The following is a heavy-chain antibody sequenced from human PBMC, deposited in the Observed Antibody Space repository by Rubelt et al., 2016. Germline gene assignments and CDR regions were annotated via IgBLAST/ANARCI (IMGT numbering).Heavy chain of an antibody. D-gene: IGHD5-12*01. CDR3: ARSASGDSYDLEDY. J-gene: IGHJ4*02. CDR2: INHSGST. V-gene: IGHV4-34*01. Sequence: QVQLQQWGAGLLKPSETLSLTCAVYGGSFSGYYWSWIRQPPGKGLEWIGEINHSGSTNYNPSLKSRVTISVDTSKNHFSRKLSSVTAADTAVYYCARSASGDSYDLEDYWGQGTLVTVSS. CDR1: GGSFSGYY.